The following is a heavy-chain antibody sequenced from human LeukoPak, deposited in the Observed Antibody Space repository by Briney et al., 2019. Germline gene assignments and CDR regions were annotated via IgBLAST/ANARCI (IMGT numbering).Heavy chain of an antibody. CDR3: ARDYYDSSGYYRGYFDY. CDR1: GFTFSSYA. Sequence: PGGSLRLSCAASGFTFSSYAMHWVRQAPGKGLEWVAVISYDGSNKYYADSVKGRFAISRDNSKNTLYLQMNSLRAEDTAVYYCARDYYDSSGYYRGYFDYWGQGTLVTVSS. D-gene: IGHD3-22*01. J-gene: IGHJ4*02. V-gene: IGHV3-30*09. CDR2: ISYDGSNK.